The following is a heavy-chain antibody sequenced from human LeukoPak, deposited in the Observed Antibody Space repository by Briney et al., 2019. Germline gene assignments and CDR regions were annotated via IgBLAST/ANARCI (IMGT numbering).Heavy chain of an antibody. CDR2: IYYSGST. V-gene: IGHV4-59*01. D-gene: IGHD3-3*01. J-gene: IGHJ5*02. CDR1: GGSISSYY. Sequence: SETLSLTCTVSGGSISSYYWSWIRQPPGRGLEWIGYIYYSGSTNYNPSLKSRVTISVDTSKNQFSLKLSSVTAADTAVYYCARAYDFWSGYPFDPWGQGTLVTVSS. CDR3: ARAYDFWSGYPFDP.